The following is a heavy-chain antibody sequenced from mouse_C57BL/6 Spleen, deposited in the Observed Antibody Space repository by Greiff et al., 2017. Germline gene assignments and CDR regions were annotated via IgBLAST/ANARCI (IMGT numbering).Heavy chain of an antibody. J-gene: IGHJ3*01. D-gene: IGHD1-1*01. CDR2: INPNNGGT. Sequence: EVQLQQSGPELVKPGASVKIPCKASGYTFTDYNMDWVKQSHGKSLEWIGDINPNNGGTIYNQKFKGKATLTVDKSSSTAYMELRSLTSEDTAVYYCARRDLAYYGSWFAYWGQGTLVTVSA. CDR3: ARRDLAYYGSWFAY. CDR1: GYTFTDYN. V-gene: IGHV1-18*01.